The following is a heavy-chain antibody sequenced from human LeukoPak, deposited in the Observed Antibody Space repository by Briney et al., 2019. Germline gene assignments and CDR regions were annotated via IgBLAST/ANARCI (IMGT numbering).Heavy chain of an antibody. CDR1: GFAVSSKY. J-gene: IGHJ5*02. D-gene: IGHD2-21*02. CDR3: ARAKGDPRRFDL. CDR2: IKQDGSEK. Sequence: PGGSLRLSCAASGFAVSSKYMSWVRQAPGKGLEWVANIKQDGSEKYYVDSVKGRFTISRDNAKNSLYLQMNSLRAEDTAVYYCARAKGDPRRFDLWGQGTLVTVSS. V-gene: IGHV3-7*01.